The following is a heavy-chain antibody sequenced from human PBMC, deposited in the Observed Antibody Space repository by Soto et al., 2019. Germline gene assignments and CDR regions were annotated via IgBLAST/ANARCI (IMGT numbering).Heavy chain of an antibody. D-gene: IGHD6-6*01. J-gene: IGHJ6*02. Sequence: ASVKVSCKASGYTFTSYGVTWVRQAPGQGLEWMGWISCYNGDTNYAQKLQGRVTLTTDTSTSTAYMELRSLTYDDTAVYYCARDSYSSSSGLNYYYGMDVWGQGTTVTVS. CDR2: ISCYNGDT. CDR1: GYTFTSYG. CDR3: ARDSYSSSSGLNYYYGMDV. V-gene: IGHV1-18*04.